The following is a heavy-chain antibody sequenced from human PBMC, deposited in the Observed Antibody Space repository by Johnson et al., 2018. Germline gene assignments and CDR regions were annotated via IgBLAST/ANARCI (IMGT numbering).Heavy chain of an antibody. D-gene: IGHD2-2*01. CDR3: PKPTRVYFYYYDMDV. J-gene: IGHJ6*02. V-gene: IGHV3-30*18. Sequence: QVQLVQSGGGVVQPGRSLRLPCAASGFTFSRYGMHWVRQAPGKGLEWVAVISYDGSNTYYADSVKGPLTISRDNSKNTLYLQMNSLSAEDTAVYSCPKPTRVYFYYYDMDVWGQGTTVTVSS. CDR2: ISYDGSNT. CDR1: GFTFSRYG.